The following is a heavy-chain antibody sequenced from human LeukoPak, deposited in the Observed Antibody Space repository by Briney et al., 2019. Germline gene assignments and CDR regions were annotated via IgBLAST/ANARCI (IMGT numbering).Heavy chain of an antibody. CDR1: GFTFDDYG. Sequence: GGSLRLFCAASGFTFDDYGMSWVRQAPGKGLEWVSGINWSGGSTGYADSVKGRFTISRDNAKNSLYLQMNSLRAEDTALYYCAREGLRNDAFDIWGQGTMVTVSS. D-gene: IGHD1-14*01. CDR2: INWSGGST. J-gene: IGHJ3*02. CDR3: AREGLRNDAFDI. V-gene: IGHV3-20*04.